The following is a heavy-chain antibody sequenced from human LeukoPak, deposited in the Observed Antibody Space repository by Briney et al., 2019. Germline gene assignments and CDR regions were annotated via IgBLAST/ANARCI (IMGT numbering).Heavy chain of an antibody. CDR2: INPNSGGT. CDR3: ASSYCSGGSCYWFDP. J-gene: IGHJ5*02. D-gene: IGHD2-15*01. CDR1: GYTFTGYY. Sequence: GASVKVSCKASGYTFTGYYMHWVRQAPGQGLGCLGWINPNSGGTNYAQKFQGRVTMTRDTSISTAYMELSRLRSDDTAVYYCASSYCSGGSCYWFDPWGQGTLVTVSS. V-gene: IGHV1-2*02.